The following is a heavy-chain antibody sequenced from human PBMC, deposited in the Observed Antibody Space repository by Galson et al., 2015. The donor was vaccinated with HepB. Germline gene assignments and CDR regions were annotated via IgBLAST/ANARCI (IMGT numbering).Heavy chain of an antibody. J-gene: IGHJ4*02. CDR3: ARARITMIVVVSYYFDY. V-gene: IGHV3-7*03. CDR2: IKQDGSEK. D-gene: IGHD3-22*01. Sequence: SLRLSCAASGFTFSSYWMSWVRQAPGKGLEWVANIKQDGSEKYYVDSVKGRFTISRDNAKNSLYLQMNSLRAEDTAVYYCARARITMIVVVSYYFDYWGQGTLVTVSS. CDR1: GFTFSSYW.